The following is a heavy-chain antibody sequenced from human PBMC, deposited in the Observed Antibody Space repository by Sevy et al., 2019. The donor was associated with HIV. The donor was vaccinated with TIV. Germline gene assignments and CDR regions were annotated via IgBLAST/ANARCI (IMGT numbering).Heavy chain of an antibody. CDR2: ISPYNGNT. D-gene: IGHD3-3*01. Sequence: ASVKVSCKASGYTFTSYGISWVRQAPGQGLEWMGWISPYNGNTNYAQKLQGRVTMTTDTSTSTAYMELRSLRSDDTAVYYCARPHTIFGVVSSYYGMDVWGQGTTVTVSS. J-gene: IGHJ6*02. CDR1: GYTFTSYG. V-gene: IGHV1-18*01. CDR3: ARPHTIFGVVSSYYGMDV.